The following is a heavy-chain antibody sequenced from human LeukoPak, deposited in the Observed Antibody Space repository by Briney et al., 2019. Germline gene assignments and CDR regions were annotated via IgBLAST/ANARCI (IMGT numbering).Heavy chain of an antibody. J-gene: IGHJ4*02. CDR2: TWFDGSET. Sequence: GGSLRLSCAVSGLPFSNYGMHWVRQAPGKGLEWLAVTWFDGSETRYAYSVKGRFTISRDDSRNTVFLQMNSLRAEDTAVYYCAKDRPLYYDSSGSMIDYWGQGTLVTVSS. D-gene: IGHD3-22*01. CDR3: AKDRPLYYDSSGSMIDY. V-gene: IGHV3-33*06. CDR1: GLPFSNYG.